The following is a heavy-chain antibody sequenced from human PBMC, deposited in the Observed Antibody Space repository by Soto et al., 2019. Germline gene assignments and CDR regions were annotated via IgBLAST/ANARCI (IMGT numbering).Heavy chain of an antibody. CDR3: ARDPYGGSNSCYYNY. CDR2: IKQDGSQE. D-gene: IGHD2-2*01. Sequence: GGSLRLSCVASGFTFTDYWMSWVRQAPGKGLEWVANIKQDGSQEYYVDSVKGRFTISRDNAKNSLHLQMNNLKAEDTAVYYCARDPYGGSNSCYYNYWGQGTLVTVSS. J-gene: IGHJ4*02. V-gene: IGHV3-7*01. CDR1: GFTFTDYW.